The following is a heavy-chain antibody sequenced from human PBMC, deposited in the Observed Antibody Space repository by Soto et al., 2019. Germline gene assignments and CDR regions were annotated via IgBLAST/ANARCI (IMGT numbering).Heavy chain of an antibody. CDR3: ARDPDTSSKIDY. CDR2: IKQDGSEK. Sequence: GVSLGLSCSASGFPFSSYWMSWVRQAPGKGLEWVANIKQDGSEKYYVDSVKGRFTISRDNAKNSLYLQMNSLRAEDTAVYYCARDPDTSSKIDYWGLGTLVTVSS. D-gene: IGHD4-4*01. V-gene: IGHV3-7*03. CDR1: GFPFSSYW. J-gene: IGHJ4*02.